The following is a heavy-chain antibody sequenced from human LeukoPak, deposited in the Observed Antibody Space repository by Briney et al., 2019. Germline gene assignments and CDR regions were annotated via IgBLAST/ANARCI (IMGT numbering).Heavy chain of an antibody. V-gene: IGHV3-30*18. CDR2: ISYDGSNK. Sequence: GGSLRLSCAASGFTFSSYGMHWVRQAPGKGLEWVAVISYDGSNKYYADSVKGRFTISRDNSKNTLYLQMNSLRAEDTAVYYCAKDQMVRGVPFDYWGQGTLVTVSS. D-gene: IGHD3-10*01. CDR3: AKDQMVRGVPFDY. J-gene: IGHJ4*02. CDR1: GFTFSSYG.